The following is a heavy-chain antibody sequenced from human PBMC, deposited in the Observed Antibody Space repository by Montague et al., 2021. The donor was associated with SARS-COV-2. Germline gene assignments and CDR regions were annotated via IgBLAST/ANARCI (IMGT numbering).Heavy chain of an antibody. D-gene: IGHD3-3*01. J-gene: IGHJ6*02. CDR3: ARDPWRITIFGVVTRYGMDV. V-gene: IGHV4-61*01. Sequence: SETLSLTCIVSGGSVGSGSYYWSWIRQPPGKGLEWIGYIYYSGSTSYNPSLKSRVTISVDTSKNQFSLRLSSVTAADTAVYYCARDPWRITIFGVVTRYGMDVWGQGTTVTVSS. CDR2: IYYSGST. CDR1: GGSVGSGSYY.